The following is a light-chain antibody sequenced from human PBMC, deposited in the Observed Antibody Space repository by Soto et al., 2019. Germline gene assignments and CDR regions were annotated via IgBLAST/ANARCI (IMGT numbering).Light chain of an antibody. Sequence: QSVLTQPPSASGSPGQSVTISCTGTKSDIGVYDFVSWYQHHPGKAPRLIIYEVVQRPSGVPDRFSGSKSGNTASLTVSGLQAADEADYFCKSSAGSNTYVFGSGTKVTV. CDR1: KSDIGVYDF. J-gene: IGLJ1*01. V-gene: IGLV2-8*01. CDR3: KSSAGSNTYV. CDR2: EVV.